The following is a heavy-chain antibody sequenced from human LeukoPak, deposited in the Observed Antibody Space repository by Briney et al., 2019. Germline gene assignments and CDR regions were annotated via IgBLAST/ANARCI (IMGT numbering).Heavy chain of an antibody. CDR3: ARADESLVYGMDV. CDR2: FSYSGST. J-gene: IGHJ6*02. CDR1: GGSITSDY. V-gene: IGHV4-59*08. Sequence: SETLSLTCTVSGGSITSDYWSWIRQSLGKGLEWIGYFSYSGSTHYSPSLTSRVAISVDTSRNQLSLKLKSVTAADTAIYYCARADESLVYGMDVWGQGTTVIVSS.